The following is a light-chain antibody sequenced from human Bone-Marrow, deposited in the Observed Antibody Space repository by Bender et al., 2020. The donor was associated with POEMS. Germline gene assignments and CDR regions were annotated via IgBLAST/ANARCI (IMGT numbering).Light chain of an antibody. V-gene: IGLV2-14*03. J-gene: IGLJ3*02. CDR2: DVN. Sequence: QSALTQPASVSGSPGQSITISCTGTSSDVGGYNYVSWYQQHPGKAPKLMIYDVNIRPSGVSNRFSGSKSGNTASLTISGLQAEDEADYYCSSFSSDNTRVFGGGTKVTVL. CDR1: SSDVGGYNY. CDR3: SSFSSDNTRV.